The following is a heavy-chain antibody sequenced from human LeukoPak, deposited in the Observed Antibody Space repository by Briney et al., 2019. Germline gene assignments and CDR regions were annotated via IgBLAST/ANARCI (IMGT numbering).Heavy chain of an antibody. CDR2: IKQDGSEK. V-gene: IGHV3-7*01. CDR3: ARGVSNACDI. J-gene: IGHJ3*02. D-gene: IGHD6-6*01. CDR1: GFTFSTSW. Sequence: GGSLRLSCAASGFTFSTSWMNWVRQAPGKGLEWVANIKQDGSEKYYVDSVKGRFTISRDNAENSLFLHMNSLRAEDTAAYYCARGVSNACDIWGQGTMVTVSS.